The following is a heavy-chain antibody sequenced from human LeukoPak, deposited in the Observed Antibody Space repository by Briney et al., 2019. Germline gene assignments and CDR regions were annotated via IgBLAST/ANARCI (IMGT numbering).Heavy chain of an antibody. J-gene: IGHJ4*02. Sequence: ASVKVSCKASGYTFTGYYMHWVRQAPGQGLEWMGWINPNSGGTNYAQKFQGRVTMTRDTSISTAYMELSRLRSDGTAVYYCARETLLYDFWSGYYAYWGQGTLVTVSS. CDR2: INPNSGGT. CDR1: GYTFTGYY. V-gene: IGHV1-2*02. CDR3: ARETLLYDFWSGYYAY. D-gene: IGHD3-3*01.